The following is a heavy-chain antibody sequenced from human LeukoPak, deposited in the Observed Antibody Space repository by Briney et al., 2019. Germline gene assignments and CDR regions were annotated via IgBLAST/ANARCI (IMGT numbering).Heavy chain of an antibody. D-gene: IGHD5-18*01. Sequence: GGTLRLSCAASGFTFSTFAMIWVRQPPGKGLEWVSSIFPSGGEIHYADSVRGRFTISRDNSKSILSLQMNSLRAEDTAIYYCATYRQVLLPFESWGQGTLVTVSS. CDR1: GFTFSTFA. J-gene: IGHJ4*02. V-gene: IGHV3-23*01. CDR2: IFPSGGEI. CDR3: ATYRQVLLPFES.